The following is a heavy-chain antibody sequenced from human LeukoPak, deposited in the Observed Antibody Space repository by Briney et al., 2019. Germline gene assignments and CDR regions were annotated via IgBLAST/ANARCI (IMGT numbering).Heavy chain of an antibody. J-gene: IGHJ4*02. CDR2: INHSGST. Sequence: PSETLSLTCAVYGGSFSGYYWSWIRQPPGKGLEWIGEINHSGSTNYNPSLKSRVTISVDTSKNQFSLKLSSVTAADTAVYYCARVDTAMVTFDYWGQGTLVTVSS. CDR3: ARVDTAMVTFDY. D-gene: IGHD5-18*01. CDR1: GGSFSGYY. V-gene: IGHV4-34*01.